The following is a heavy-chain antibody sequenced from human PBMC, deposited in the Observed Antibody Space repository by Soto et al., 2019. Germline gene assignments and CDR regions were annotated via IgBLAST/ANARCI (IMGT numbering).Heavy chain of an antibody. Sequence: VVSVQVSCTTSGYTFSNSGICWVRQAPGQGLEWMGWISTYNGNTNYAQNVQGRVTMTKDTSTSIVYMELTNLRSDDTAVDYCGVGTRTFDGWGQGTPGTVAS. CDR1: GYTFSNSG. J-gene: IGHJ4*02. V-gene: IGHV1-18*01. CDR2: ISTYNGNT. CDR3: GVGTRTFDG. D-gene: IGHD1-26*01.